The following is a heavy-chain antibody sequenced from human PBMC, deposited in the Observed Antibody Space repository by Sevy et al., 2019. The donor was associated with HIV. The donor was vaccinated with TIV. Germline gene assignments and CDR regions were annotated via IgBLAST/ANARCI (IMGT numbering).Heavy chain of an antibody. CDR1: GGSFSGYY. D-gene: IGHD2-2*02. J-gene: IGHJ6*02. Sequence: SETLSLTCAVYGGSFSGYYWSWIRQPPGKGLEWIGEISHSGSTNYNPSLKSRVTISVDTSMNQFSQKLSSVTAADTAVYYCARGLTVVPAAIAYYYYYGMDVWGHGTTVTVSS. CDR2: ISHSGST. CDR3: ARGLTVVPAAIAYYYYYGMDV. V-gene: IGHV4-34*01.